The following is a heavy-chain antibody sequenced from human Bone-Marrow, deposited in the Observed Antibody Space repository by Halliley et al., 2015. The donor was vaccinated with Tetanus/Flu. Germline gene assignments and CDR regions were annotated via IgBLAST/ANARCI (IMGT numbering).Heavy chain of an antibody. J-gene: IGHJ6*02. Sequence: GGDTYYADPVKGRFIVSRDSSKNTLYLQMNSLRAEDTAVYYCARDKVRYCSSTTCYLYGLDVWGQGTTVTVSS. V-gene: IGHV3-23*01. CDR2: GGDT. CDR3: ARDKVRYCSSTTCYLYGLDV. D-gene: IGHD2-2*01.